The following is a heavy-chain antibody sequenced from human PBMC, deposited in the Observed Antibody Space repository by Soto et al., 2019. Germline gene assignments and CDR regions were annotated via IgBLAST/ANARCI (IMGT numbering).Heavy chain of an antibody. J-gene: IGHJ3*02. CDR2: IRQDGREE. V-gene: IGHV3-7*01. CDR3: AKSEGYSLDI. CDR1: GFTFSSHW. D-gene: IGHD6-13*01. Sequence: EVQLVESGGGLVHPGGSLGLSCAASGFTFSSHWMSWVRQAPGKGLEWVANIRQDGREEQYMDSVKGRFTLSRDNAKNSLYLQMNGLRVEDTAGYYCAKSEGYSLDIRCQGTMVTVSS.